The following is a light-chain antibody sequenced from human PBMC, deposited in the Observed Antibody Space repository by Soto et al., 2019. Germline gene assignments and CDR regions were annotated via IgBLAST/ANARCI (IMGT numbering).Light chain of an antibody. J-gene: IGKJ1*01. CDR2: GAS. CDR1: QSVSSN. CDR3: QQYNNWPPRWT. V-gene: IGKV3-15*01. Sequence: EIVMTQSPATLSVSPGERATLSCRASQSVSSNLAWYQQKPGQAPGLLIYGASTRATGIPARFSGSGSGTEFTLTINSLQSEDFAVYYCQQYNNWPPRWTFGQGTKVEIK.